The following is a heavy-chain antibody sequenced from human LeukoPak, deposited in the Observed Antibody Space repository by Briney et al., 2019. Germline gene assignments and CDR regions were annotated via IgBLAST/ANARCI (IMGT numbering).Heavy chain of an antibody. J-gene: IGHJ5*02. CDR1: GYTFTSYD. V-gene: IGHV1-8*01. CDR3: VRGRRIAARIWFDP. Sequence: ASVKVSCKASGYTFTSYDINWVRQATGQGLEWMGWMNPNSGNTGYAQKFQGRVTMTRNTSISTAYMELSSLRSEDTAVYYCVRGRRIAARIWFDPWGQGTLVTVSS. D-gene: IGHD6-6*01. CDR2: MNPNSGNT.